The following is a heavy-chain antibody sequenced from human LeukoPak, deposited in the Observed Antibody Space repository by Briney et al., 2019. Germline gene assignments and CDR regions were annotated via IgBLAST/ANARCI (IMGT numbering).Heavy chain of an antibody. D-gene: IGHD5-18*01. J-gene: IGHJ4*02. CDR3: ARGQLWLAFDY. Sequence: PSETLSLTCTVSGGSISSGGYYWSWIRQHPGKGLEWIGYIYYSGSTYYNPSLKSRVTISVDTSKNQFSLKLSSVTAADMAVYYCARGQLWLAFDYWGQGTLVTVSS. V-gene: IGHV4-31*03. CDR2: IYYSGST. CDR1: GGSISSGGYY.